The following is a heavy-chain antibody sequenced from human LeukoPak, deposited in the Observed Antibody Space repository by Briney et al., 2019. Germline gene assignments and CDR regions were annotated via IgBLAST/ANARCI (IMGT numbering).Heavy chain of an antibody. Sequence: PGGSLRLSCAASGFTFDDYAMHWVRQAPGKGLEWVSGISWNSDSKIYADSVKGRFTISRDNAKNSLYLQMTSLRAEDTAVYYCARAGLLWFGESYFDYWGQGTLVTVSS. CDR3: ARAGLLWFGESYFDY. V-gene: IGHV3-9*01. CDR2: ISWNSDSK. CDR1: GFTFDDYA. D-gene: IGHD3-10*01. J-gene: IGHJ4*02.